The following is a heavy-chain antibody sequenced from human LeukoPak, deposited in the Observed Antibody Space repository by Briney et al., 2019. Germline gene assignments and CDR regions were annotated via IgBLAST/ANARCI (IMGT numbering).Heavy chain of an antibody. Sequence: GASVKVSCKASGYTFTSYGISWVRQAPGQGLEWMGWNSAYNGNTNYAQKLQGRVTMTTDTSTSTAYMELRSLRSDDTAVYYCARDVTYYYDSSGYLGAFDIWGQGTMVTVSS. D-gene: IGHD3-22*01. CDR2: NSAYNGNT. CDR3: ARDVTYYYDSSGYLGAFDI. V-gene: IGHV1-18*01. J-gene: IGHJ3*02. CDR1: GYTFTSYG.